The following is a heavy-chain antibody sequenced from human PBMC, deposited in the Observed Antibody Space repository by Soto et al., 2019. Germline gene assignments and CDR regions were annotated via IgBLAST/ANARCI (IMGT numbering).Heavy chain of an antibody. Sequence: SETLSLTCTVSGGSISSYYWSWIRQPPGKGLEWIGYIYYSGSTNYNPSLKSRVTISVDTSKNQFSLKLSSVTAADTAVYYCAREYYDSPRNWFDPWGQGTLVTVSS. CDR1: GGSISSYY. CDR2: IYYSGST. V-gene: IGHV4-59*01. J-gene: IGHJ5*02. D-gene: IGHD3-22*01. CDR3: AREYYDSPRNWFDP.